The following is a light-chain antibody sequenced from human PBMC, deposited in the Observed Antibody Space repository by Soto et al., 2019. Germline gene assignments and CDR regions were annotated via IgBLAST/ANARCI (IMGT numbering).Light chain of an antibody. J-gene: IGKJ2*03. CDR1: QSIRTY. Sequence: DIQVTQSPSSLSASVGDRVTITCRASQSIRTYLKWYQERPGKPPKLLLHNASTLQSGVPSRFSGSGSGTDFTLTISSLQPEDFATYYCQQTYRTLDSFGQGTKLEIK. CDR3: QQTYRTLDS. V-gene: IGKV1-39*01. CDR2: NAS.